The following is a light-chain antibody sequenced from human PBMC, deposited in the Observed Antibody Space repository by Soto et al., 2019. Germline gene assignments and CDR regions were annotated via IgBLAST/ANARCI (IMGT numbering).Light chain of an antibody. J-gene: IGLJ1*01. CDR2: EVN. CDR1: GSDVGDSSH. Sequence: QSALTQPRSVSGSPGQSVTISCTATGSDVGDSSHVSWYQLHPGKAPKLMIYEVNNRPSGVPDRFSGSKSGNTASLTISGLQAEDEADYFCCSYAGGYTYLFGTGTKLTVL. V-gene: IGLV2-11*01. CDR3: CSYAGGYTYL.